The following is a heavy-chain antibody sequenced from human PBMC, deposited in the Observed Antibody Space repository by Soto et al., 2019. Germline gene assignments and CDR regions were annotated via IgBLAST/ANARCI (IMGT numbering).Heavy chain of an antibody. J-gene: IGHJ6*03. Sequence: EVQLVESAGCLVKPGGSLRVTCAASGFTFSSYSLNWVRQFPGKGLEWVSSISTGSGEYIYHADSVKGRFTTSRDNAKNSLYLQMNSLRAEDTAVYYCAIGNYVVSYMDVWGKGTTVTVSS. CDR2: ISTGSGEYI. V-gene: IGHV3-21*01. CDR3: AIGNYVVSYMDV. CDR1: GFTFSSYS. D-gene: IGHD3-16*01.